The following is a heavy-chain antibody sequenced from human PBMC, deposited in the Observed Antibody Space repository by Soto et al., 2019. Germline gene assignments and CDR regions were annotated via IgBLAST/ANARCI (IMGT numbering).Heavy chain of an antibody. V-gene: IGHV4-34*01. D-gene: IGHD3-10*01. J-gene: IGHJ5*02. CDR1: GGSFSGYY. Sequence: SETLSLTCAVYGGSFSGYYWSWIRQPPGKGLEWIGEINHSGSTNYNPSLKSRVTISVDTSKNQSSLKLSSVTAADTAVYYCARVGGITMVRGKRQARNWFDPWGQGTLVTV. CDR2: INHSGST. CDR3: ARVGGITMVRGKRQARNWFDP.